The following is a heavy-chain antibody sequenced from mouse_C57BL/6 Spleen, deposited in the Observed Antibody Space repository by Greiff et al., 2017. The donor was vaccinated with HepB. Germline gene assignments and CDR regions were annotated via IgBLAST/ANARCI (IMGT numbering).Heavy chain of an antibody. D-gene: IGHD1-1*01. CDR2: ISNGGGST. CDR1: GFTFSDYY. Sequence: EVQRVESGGGLVQPGGSLKLSCAASGFTFSDYYMYWVRQTPEKRLEWVAYISNGGGSTYYPDTVKGRFTISRDNAKNTLYLQMSRLKSEDTAMYYCAREGGSSYGYFDVWGTGTTVTVSS. CDR3: AREGGSSYGYFDV. J-gene: IGHJ1*03. V-gene: IGHV5-12*01.